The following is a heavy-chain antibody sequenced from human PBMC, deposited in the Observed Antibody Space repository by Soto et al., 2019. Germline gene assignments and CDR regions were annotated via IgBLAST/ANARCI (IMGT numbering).Heavy chain of an antibody. Sequence: QPGGSLRLSCAASGFTFSSYWMSWVRQAPGKGLEWVANIKQDGSEKYYVDSVKGRFTISRDNAKNSLYLQMNSLRAEDTAVYYCARAPAWWNGMAGQWGDYWGQGTLVTVSS. V-gene: IGHV3-7*03. CDR1: GFTFSSYW. D-gene: IGHD2-15*01. CDR3: ARAPAWWNGMAGQWGDY. J-gene: IGHJ4*02. CDR2: IKQDGSEK.